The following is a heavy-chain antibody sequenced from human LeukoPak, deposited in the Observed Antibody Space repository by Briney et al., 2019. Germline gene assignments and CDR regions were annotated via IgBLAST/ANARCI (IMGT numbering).Heavy chain of an antibody. CDR1: GFTISNYA. J-gene: IGHJ4*02. CDR2: ISYDGSNK. D-gene: IGHD2-8*01. Sequence: GGSLRLSCAASGFTISNYAMMWVRQAPGKGLEWVAVISYDGSNKYYADSVKGRFTISRDNSKNTLYLQMNSLRAEDTAVYYCARENGFDYWGQGTLVTVSS. CDR3: ARENGFDY. V-gene: IGHV3-30*04.